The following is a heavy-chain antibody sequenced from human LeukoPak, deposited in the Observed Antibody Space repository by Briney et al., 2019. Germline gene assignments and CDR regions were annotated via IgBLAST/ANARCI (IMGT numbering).Heavy chain of an antibody. J-gene: IGHJ4*02. D-gene: IGHD1-26*01. Sequence: AASVKVSCKASGYTFTGYYIHWVRQAPGQGLDWMGWINPNSGGTYYARKFQGRVTMTRDTSISTAYMELSRLKSDDTAVFYCARSRRILVGDVSAGDFFDFWGQGTLVTVSS. CDR1: GYTFTGYY. V-gene: IGHV1-2*02. CDR3: ARSRRILVGDVSAGDFFDF. CDR2: INPNSGGT.